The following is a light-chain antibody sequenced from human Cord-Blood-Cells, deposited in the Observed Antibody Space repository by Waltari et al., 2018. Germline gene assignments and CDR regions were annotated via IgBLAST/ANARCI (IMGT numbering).Light chain of an antibody. Sequence: DIQMTQSPSSLSASVGDRVTITCRASQGISNSLAWYQQKPGKAPKLLLYAASRLESGVPSRFSGSGSGTDYTLTINSLQPEDFATYYCQQYYSTPITFGQGTRLEIK. CDR3: QQYYSTPIT. J-gene: IGKJ5*01. CDR1: QGISNS. CDR2: AAS. V-gene: IGKV1-NL1*01.